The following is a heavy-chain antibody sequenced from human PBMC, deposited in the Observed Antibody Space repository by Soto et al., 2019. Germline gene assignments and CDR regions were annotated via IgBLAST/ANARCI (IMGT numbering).Heavy chain of an antibody. CDR1: GFTFSTYG. Sequence: EVQLVESGGGLVQQGGSLRLSCVVSGFTFSTYGMTWVRQAPGKGLEWVSYISSGASSIFYADSVKGRFTISRDDAKNSLYLQMNSLRDEDTAVYYCARVGAVEYWGQGTLVTVSS. D-gene: IGHD3-16*01. CDR3: ARVGAVEY. J-gene: IGHJ4*02. V-gene: IGHV3-48*02. CDR2: ISSGASSI.